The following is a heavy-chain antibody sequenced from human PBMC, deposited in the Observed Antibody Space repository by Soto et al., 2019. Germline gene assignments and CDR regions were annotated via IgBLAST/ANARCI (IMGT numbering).Heavy chain of an antibody. CDR3: RNDYYYYGMDV. J-gene: IGHJ6*02. CDR2: IKSKTDGGTT. CDR1: GFTFSNAW. Sequence: PGGSLRLSCAASGFTFSNAWMSWVRQAPGKGLEWVGRIKSKTDGGTTDYAAPVKGRFTISRDDSKNTLYLQMNSLKTEDTAVYYCRNDYYYYGMDVWGQGTTVTVSS. V-gene: IGHV3-15*01.